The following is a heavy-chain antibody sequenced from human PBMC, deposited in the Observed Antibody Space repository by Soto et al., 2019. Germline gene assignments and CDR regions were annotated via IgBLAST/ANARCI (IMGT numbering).Heavy chain of an antibody. CDR2: INHSGTT. D-gene: IGHD6-13*01. Sequence: LTPAVYGGCFGVYYWSWSRQPPVKGLEWSGEINHSGTTNYNPSLKSRVTISVDTSKNQFSLKLSSVTAADTAVYYCARHPERIAQIGWFDPWGQGTLVTVSS. CDR1: GGCFGVYY. CDR3: ARHPERIAQIGWFDP. J-gene: IGHJ5*02. V-gene: IGHV4-34*01.